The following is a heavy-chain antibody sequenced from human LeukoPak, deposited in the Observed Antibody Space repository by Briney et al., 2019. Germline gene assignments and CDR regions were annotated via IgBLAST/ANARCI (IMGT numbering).Heavy chain of an antibody. V-gene: IGHV3-30*02. CDR2: IQYDGSNK. CDR1: GFTFSSYG. CDR3: AGGDTYDFWSGYCPPFHY. D-gene: IGHD3-3*01. Sequence: GGSLRLSCAASGFTFSSYGMHWVRQAPGKGLEWVAFIQYDGSNKYYADSVKGRFTISRDNSKNTLYLQMNSLRAEDTAVYYCAGGDTYDFWSGYCPPFHYWGQGTLVTVSS. J-gene: IGHJ4*02.